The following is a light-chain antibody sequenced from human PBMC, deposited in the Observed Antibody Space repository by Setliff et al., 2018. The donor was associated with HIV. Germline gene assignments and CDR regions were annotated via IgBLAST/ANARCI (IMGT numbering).Light chain of an antibody. CDR1: SSDVGGYNY. CDR3: SSYTGSSTLHV. V-gene: IGLV2-14*01. CDR2: EVR. J-gene: IGLJ1*01. Sequence: QSALTQPASVSGSPGQSITISCTGTSSDVGGYNYVSWYQQYPGKAPKLMISEVRNRASGVSSRFSGSKSGNTASLTISGLQTEDEGDYYCSSYTGSSTLHVFGTGTKVTVL.